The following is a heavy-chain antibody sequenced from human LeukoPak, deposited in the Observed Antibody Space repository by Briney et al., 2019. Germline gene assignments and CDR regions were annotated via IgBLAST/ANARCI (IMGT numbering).Heavy chain of an antibody. V-gene: IGHV3-48*01. CDR2: ISDSSSTI. D-gene: IGHD1-26*01. CDR3: AKGVVGPDY. CDR1: GFTFSSFS. Sequence: GGSLRLSCAASGFTFSSFSMNWVRQAPGKGLEWVSYISDSSSTIEYADSVKGRFTISRDNSKNTLYLQMNSLRAEDTAVYYCAKGVVGPDYWGQGTLVTVSS. J-gene: IGHJ4*02.